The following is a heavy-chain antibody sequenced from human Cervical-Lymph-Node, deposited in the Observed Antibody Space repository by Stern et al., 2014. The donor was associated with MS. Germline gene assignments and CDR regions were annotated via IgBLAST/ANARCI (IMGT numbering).Heavy chain of an antibody. V-gene: IGHV1-2*06. Sequence: VQLLESGAEVKKPGASVRVSCRPSGYTFTDSFIHWVRQAPGQGLEWLGRINPKPGTTTSPQKFQGRITMTRDTSISTAYMELKRLTYDDTAVYYCAREGRFFDWLSHWGQGAQVTVSS. CDR3: AREGRFFDWLSH. CDR2: INPKPGTT. J-gene: IGHJ4*01. D-gene: IGHD3-9*01. CDR1: GYTFTDSF.